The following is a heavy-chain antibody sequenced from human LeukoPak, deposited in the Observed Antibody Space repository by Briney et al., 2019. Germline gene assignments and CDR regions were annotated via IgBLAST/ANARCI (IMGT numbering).Heavy chain of an antibody. CDR1: GGSFSGYY. J-gene: IGHJ5*02. V-gene: IGHV4-34*01. D-gene: IGHD3-10*01. Sequence: SETLSLTCAVYGGSFSGYYRSWIRQPPGKGLEWIGEINHSGSTNYNPSLKSRVTISVDTSKNQFSLKLSSVTAADTAVYYCAKSSGSLFDPWGQGTRVTVSS. CDR3: AKSSGSLFDP. CDR2: INHSGST.